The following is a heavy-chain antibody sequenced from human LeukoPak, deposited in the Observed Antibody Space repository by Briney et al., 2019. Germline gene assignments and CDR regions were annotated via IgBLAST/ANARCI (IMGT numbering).Heavy chain of an antibody. J-gene: IGHJ4*02. D-gene: IGHD3-22*01. CDR2: FDPENGET. CDR1: GSTLIELS. CDR3: ARLLYDSSAYYYYFDY. Sequence: ASVKVSCKVSGSTLIELSMLWVRQAPGKGLEWMGGFDPENGETFYAQKFQGRVTMTEDTSKDTAYMELSSLRSEDTAVYYCARLLYDSSAYYYYFDYWGQGTLVTVSS. V-gene: IGHV1-24*01.